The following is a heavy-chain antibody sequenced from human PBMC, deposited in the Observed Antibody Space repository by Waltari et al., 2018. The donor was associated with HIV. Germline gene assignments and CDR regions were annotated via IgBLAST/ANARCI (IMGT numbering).Heavy chain of an antibody. CDR2: IIPIFGTA. Sequence: VQLVQSGAEVTKPRSSVKVSCKASGGTFRSYAISWVRPAPGQGLEWMGGIIPIFGTANYAQKFQGRITITADESTSTAYMELSSLRSEDTAVYYCARVLIGTVTTRWFDPWGQGTLVTVSS. J-gene: IGHJ5*02. D-gene: IGHD4-17*01. V-gene: IGHV1-69*01. CDR1: GGTFRSYA. CDR3: ARVLIGTVTTRWFDP.